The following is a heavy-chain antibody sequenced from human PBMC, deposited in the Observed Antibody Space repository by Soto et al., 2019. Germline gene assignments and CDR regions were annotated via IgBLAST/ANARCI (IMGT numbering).Heavy chain of an antibody. CDR2: ISSDGSDK. D-gene: IGHD3-10*01. CDR3: ARDRLYGAGLIDV. CDR1: GFTFSSYG. V-gene: IGHV3-30-3*01. J-gene: IGHJ6*02. Sequence: QVQLVESGGGVVQPGRSLRLSCAASGFTFSSYGMHWVRQAPGKGLEWVAVISSDGSDKYYADSVKGRFTISRDNSKNTLYVQLNRMRAEDTALYYCARDRLYGAGLIDVWGQGTKVTVSS.